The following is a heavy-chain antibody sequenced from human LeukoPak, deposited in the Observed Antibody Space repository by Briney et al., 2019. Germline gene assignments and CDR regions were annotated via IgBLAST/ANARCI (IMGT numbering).Heavy chain of an antibody. J-gene: IGHJ4*02. V-gene: IGHV3-13*04. CDR3: TRGLPGGLDS. Sequence: PGGSLRLSCVASGFTFSSYWMHWVRQARGRGLEWVSRIGIVGDTNYLGSVKGRFTISRENAANSLFLQMNSLRAEDTAVYYCTRGLPGGLDSWGQGILVTVSS. CDR1: GFTFSSYW. CDR2: IGIVGDT. D-gene: IGHD4-11*01.